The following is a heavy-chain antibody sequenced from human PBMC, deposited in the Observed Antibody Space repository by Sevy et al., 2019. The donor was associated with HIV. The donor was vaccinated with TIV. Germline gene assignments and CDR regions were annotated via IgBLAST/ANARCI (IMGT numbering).Heavy chain of an antibody. D-gene: IGHD3-16*01. CDR1: GFTFSSYA. V-gene: IGHV3-23*01. CDR3: AGGLPLGYYYYGMDV. J-gene: IGHJ6*02. Sequence: GGSLRLSCAASGFTFSSYAMNWVRQAPGKGLEWVSTISGSGGSTYYGDSVKGRFTISRDNAKNTLYLQMNSLRAEDTAVYYCAGGLPLGYYYYGMDVWGQGTTVTVSS. CDR2: ISGSGGST.